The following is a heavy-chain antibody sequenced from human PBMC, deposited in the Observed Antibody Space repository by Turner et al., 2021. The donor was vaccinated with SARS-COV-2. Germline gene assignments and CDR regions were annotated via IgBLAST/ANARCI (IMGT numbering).Heavy chain of an antibody. CDR2: IYYSGST. Sequence: QLQLQESGPGLVKPSETLSLTCTVSGGSISSSSYYWGWIRQPPGKGLEWIGTIYYSGSTYYNPSLKSRVTISVDTSKNQFSLKLSSVTAADTAVYYCASESVLRFLEWLSSGPYYGMDVWGQGTMVTVSS. V-gene: IGHV4-39*01. J-gene: IGHJ6*02. D-gene: IGHD3-3*01. CDR3: ASESVLRFLEWLSSGPYYGMDV. CDR1: GGSISSSSYY.